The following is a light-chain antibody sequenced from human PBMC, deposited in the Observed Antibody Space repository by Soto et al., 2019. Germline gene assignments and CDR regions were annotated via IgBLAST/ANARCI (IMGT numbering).Light chain of an antibody. CDR2: EVN. J-gene: IGLJ2*01. Sequence: QSALTQPPSASGSPGQSVTISCTGTSSDVGGYNFVSWYQQHPGKAPKLMIYEVNKRPSGVPDRFSGSKSGNTASLTVSGLQAEDEADYYCSSYASSNNVVFGGGTKVTVL. CDR3: SSYASSNNVV. CDR1: SSDVGGYNF. V-gene: IGLV2-8*01.